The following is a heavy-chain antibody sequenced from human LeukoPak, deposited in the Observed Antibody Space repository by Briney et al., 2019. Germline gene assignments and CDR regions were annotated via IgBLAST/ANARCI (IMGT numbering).Heavy chain of an antibody. CDR3: AKDIFPLGAVAGGLDY. V-gene: IGHV3-7*03. Sequence: PGGSLRLSCTASGFIFSSSWMAWVRQAPGKGPEWVANIVQDGGDKYYVDSVKGRFTISRDNAKNSLYLQMNSLRAEDTALYYCAKDIFPLGAVAGGLDYWGQGTLVTVSS. CDR2: IVQDGGDK. D-gene: IGHD6-19*01. CDR1: GFIFSSSW. J-gene: IGHJ4*02.